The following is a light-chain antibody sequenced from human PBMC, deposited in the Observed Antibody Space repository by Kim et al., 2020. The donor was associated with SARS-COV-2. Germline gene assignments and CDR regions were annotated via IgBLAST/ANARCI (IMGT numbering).Light chain of an antibody. Sequence: SSELTQDPAVSVALGQTVRITCQGDSLRTYYTTWFQQKPGQAPIVVFYGKNNRPSGIPDRFSGSSSGNTTSLTITATQAGDEADYYCNSRDNNDNALFGG. J-gene: IGLJ2*01. V-gene: IGLV3-19*01. CDR3: NSRDNNDNAL. CDR1: SLRTYY. CDR2: GKN.